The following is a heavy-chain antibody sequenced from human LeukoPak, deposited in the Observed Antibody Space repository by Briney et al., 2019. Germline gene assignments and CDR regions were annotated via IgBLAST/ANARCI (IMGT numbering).Heavy chain of an antibody. Sequence: GESLKISCKASGYSFTTYWISWVRQLPGQGLEWMGIIYPGDSDTRYSPSFQGQVTISADKSTSTAYLQWSSLKASDIAVYYCARHGRSGTGAFYRREVDYWGQGTLVTVSS. V-gene: IGHV5-51*01. J-gene: IGHJ4*02. CDR3: ARHGRSGTGAFYRREVDY. CDR2: IYPGDSDT. D-gene: IGHD2/OR15-2a*01. CDR1: GYSFTTYW.